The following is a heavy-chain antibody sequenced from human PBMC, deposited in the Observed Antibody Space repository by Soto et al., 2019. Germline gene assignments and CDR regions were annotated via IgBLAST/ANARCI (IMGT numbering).Heavy chain of an antibody. J-gene: IGHJ2*01. CDR1: DFTVSSNY. D-gene: IGHD2-21*01. CDR3: ATSLFWPGYFDL. Sequence: EVQLVESGGALIQAGGSLRLSCAASDFTVSSNYMTWVRQAPGQGLECVSAIFRDGKTYYADSVKGRFTISRDNSKNTVCLQMDSLRAEDTAVYYCATSLFWPGYFDLWGRGTLVTVSS. CDR2: IFRDGKT. V-gene: IGHV3-53*01.